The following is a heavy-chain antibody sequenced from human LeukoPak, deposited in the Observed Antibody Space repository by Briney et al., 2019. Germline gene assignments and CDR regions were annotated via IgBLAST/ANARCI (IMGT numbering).Heavy chain of an antibody. CDR2: IYYSGST. CDR1: GGSISSYY. CDR3: ARLGADYGDYSSDY. Sequence: KPSETLSLTCTVSGGSISSYYWSWIRQPPGKGLEWIGYIYYSGSTNYNPSLKSRVTISVDTSKNQFSLKLSSVTAADTAVYYCARLGADYGDYSSDYWGQGTLVTVSS. J-gene: IGHJ4*02. V-gene: IGHV4-59*08. D-gene: IGHD4-17*01.